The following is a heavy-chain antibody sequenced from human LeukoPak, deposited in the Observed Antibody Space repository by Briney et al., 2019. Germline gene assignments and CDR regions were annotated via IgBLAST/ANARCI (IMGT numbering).Heavy chain of an antibody. Sequence: ASVTVSCKASGYIFSDYYMQWVRQAPGQGLEWMGWINPKSGDTNYAQKFQGRVTMTGDTSISTAYMELTRLRSDDTAAYYCARPLYSSGWYYFHYWGQGTLVSVSS. V-gene: IGHV1-2*02. CDR3: ARPLYSSGWYYFHY. CDR2: INPKSGDT. D-gene: IGHD6-19*01. J-gene: IGHJ4*02. CDR1: GYIFSDYY.